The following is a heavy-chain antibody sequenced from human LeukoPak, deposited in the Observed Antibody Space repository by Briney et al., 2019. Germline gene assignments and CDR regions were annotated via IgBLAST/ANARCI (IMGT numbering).Heavy chain of an antibody. Sequence: SETLSLTCAVYGGSFSGYYWGWIRQPPGKGLEWIGEINHSGSTNYNPSLKSRVTISVDTSKNQFSLKLSSVTAADTAVYYCAREAYSAVAGSTWGQGTLVTVSS. CDR1: GGSFSGYY. V-gene: IGHV4-34*01. CDR3: AREAYSAVAGST. D-gene: IGHD6-19*01. CDR2: INHSGST. J-gene: IGHJ4*02.